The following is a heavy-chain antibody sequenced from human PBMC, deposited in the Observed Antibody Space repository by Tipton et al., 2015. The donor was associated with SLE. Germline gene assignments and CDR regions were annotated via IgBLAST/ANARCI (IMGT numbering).Heavy chain of an antibody. CDR3: ARGRTKSSFDC. V-gene: IGHV4-39*07. Sequence: GLVKPSETLSLTCTVSGGSISSSSYYWGWVRQPPGKGLEWIGDLFYSGDTYYNPSLKGRVTISLDASKNHFSLNLTSVAAADTAFYYCARGRTKSSFDCWGQGTLVTVSS. CDR2: LFYSGDT. D-gene: IGHD6-6*01. CDR1: GGSISSSSYY. J-gene: IGHJ4*02.